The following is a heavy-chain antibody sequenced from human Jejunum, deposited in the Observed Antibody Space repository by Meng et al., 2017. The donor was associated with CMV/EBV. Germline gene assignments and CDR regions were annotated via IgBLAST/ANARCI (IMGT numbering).Heavy chain of an antibody. CDR2: ISSSSRYI. D-gene: IGHD6-13*01. Sequence: EVRLVESGGGLVKPGGSXXLCCEASGFTFTSYSMNWVRQAPGKGLEWLSSISSSSRYIFYADSVKGRFTSSRDNAKNSLYLQMVSLRAEDTAVYYCARGESSPDWLDPWGQGTLVTVSS. CDR3: ARGESSPDWLDP. CDR1: GFTFTSYS. J-gene: IGHJ5*02. V-gene: IGHV3-21*01.